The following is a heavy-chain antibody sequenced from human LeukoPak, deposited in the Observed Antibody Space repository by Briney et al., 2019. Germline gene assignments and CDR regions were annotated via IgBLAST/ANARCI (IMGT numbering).Heavy chain of an antibody. CDR2: IYPGDSDT. CDR1: GYSFTTYW. J-gene: IGHJ5*02. CDR3: ARGCSGVTCPNWFDP. D-gene: IGHD2-15*01. Sequence: GESLKISCKTSGYSFTTYWIGWVRQMPGKGLEWMGIIYPGDSDTSYSPSFQGQVTISADKSITTAYLQWNSLKASDTAMYYCARGCSGVTCPNWFDPWGQGTLVTVSS. V-gene: IGHV5-51*01.